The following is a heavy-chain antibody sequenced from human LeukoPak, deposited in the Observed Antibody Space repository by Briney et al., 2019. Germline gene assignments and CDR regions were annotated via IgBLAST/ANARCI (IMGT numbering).Heavy chain of an antibody. J-gene: IGHJ4*02. D-gene: IGHD5-12*01. CDR3: AKGTPEVATVFSHYFDY. CDR2: IWYDGSNK. V-gene: IGHV3-33*06. CDR1: GFTFSSYG. Sequence: GGSLRLSCAASGFTFSSYGMHWVRQAPGKGLEWVAVIWYDGSNKYYADSVKGRFTISRDNSKNTLYLQMNSLRAEDTAVYYCAKGTPEVATVFSHYFDYWGQGTLVTVSS.